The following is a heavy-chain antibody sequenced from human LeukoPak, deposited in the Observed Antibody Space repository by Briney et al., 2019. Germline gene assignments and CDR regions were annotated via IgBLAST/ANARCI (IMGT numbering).Heavy chain of an antibody. Sequence: SGTLSLTRAVSGYSISSGYYWGWIRQPPGKGLGWIGSIYHSGSTHYNPSLKSRVTISVDTSKNQFSLKLSSVSSADTAVYYCARLAVLYCSSTSCPDYWGQGTLVTVSS. CDR2: IYHSGST. D-gene: IGHD2-2*01. CDR1: GYSISSGYY. J-gene: IGHJ4*02. CDR3: ARLAVLYCSSTSCPDY. V-gene: IGHV4-38-2*01.